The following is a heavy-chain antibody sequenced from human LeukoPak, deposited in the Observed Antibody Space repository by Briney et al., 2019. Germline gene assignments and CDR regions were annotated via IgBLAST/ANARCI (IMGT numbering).Heavy chain of an antibody. CDR2: INQDGSEK. CDR3: ARPYSSSEAFDI. D-gene: IGHD6-13*01. J-gene: IGHJ3*02. CDR1: GFTFSDHY. V-gene: IGHV3-7*04. Sequence: GGSLRLSCAASGFTFSDHYMDWVRQAPGKGLEWVANINQDGSEKYYVDSVKGRFTISRDNAKNSLYLQMNSLRAEDTAVYYCARPYSSSEAFDIWGQGTMVTVSS.